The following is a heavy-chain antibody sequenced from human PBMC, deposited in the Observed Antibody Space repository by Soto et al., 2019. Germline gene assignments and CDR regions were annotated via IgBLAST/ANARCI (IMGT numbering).Heavy chain of an antibody. Sequence: PGGSLRLSCAASGFTFDDYAMHWVRQAPGKGLEWVSGISWNSGSIGYADSVKGRFTISRDNAKNSLYLQMNSLRAEDTALYYCAKQTYDFWSVYYTALDYWGQGT. CDR2: ISWNSGSI. CDR3: AKQTYDFWSVYYTALDY. J-gene: IGHJ4*02. CDR1: GFTFDDYA. D-gene: IGHD3-3*01. V-gene: IGHV3-9*01.